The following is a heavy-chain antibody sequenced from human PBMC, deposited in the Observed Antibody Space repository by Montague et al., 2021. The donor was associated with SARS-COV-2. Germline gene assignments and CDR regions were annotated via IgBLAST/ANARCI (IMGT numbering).Heavy chain of an antibody. CDR3: VRDGGNWYYFDY. J-gene: IGHJ4*02. CDR2: IYASGST. D-gene: IGHD3-16*01. Sequence: SETLSLTCSISGVSITSYYWSWVRQPAGKGLEWIGYIYASGSTNYSPSLKGRVRLSIDNPKSQFSLKLESLTAADTAVYYCVRDGGNWYYFDYWGQGALVTVSS. V-gene: IGHV4-4*07. CDR1: GVSITSYY.